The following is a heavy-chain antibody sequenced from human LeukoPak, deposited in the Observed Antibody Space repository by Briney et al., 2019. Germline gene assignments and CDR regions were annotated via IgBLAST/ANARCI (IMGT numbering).Heavy chain of an antibody. Sequence: ASVKVSCKASGGTFSSYAISWVRQAPGQGLEWMGGIIPIFGTANYAQKFQGRVTITADKSTSTAYMELSSLRSEDTAVYYCASRGHVGSGTYSPYDYWGQGTLVSVSS. CDR3: ASRGHVGSGTYSPYDY. J-gene: IGHJ4*02. V-gene: IGHV1-69*06. CDR2: IIPIFGTA. CDR1: GGTFSSYA. D-gene: IGHD3-10*01.